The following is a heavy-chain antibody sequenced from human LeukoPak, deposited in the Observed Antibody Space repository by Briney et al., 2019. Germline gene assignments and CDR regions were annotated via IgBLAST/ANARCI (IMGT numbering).Heavy chain of an antibody. CDR3: ARQFRDSSGYYSYYFDY. J-gene: IGHJ4*02. CDR1: GSSFTTYW. D-gene: IGHD3-22*01. V-gene: IGHV5-51*01. CDR2: IYPGDSDT. Sequence: GESLKISCKGSGSSFTTYWIGWVRQMPGRGLEWMGIIYPGDSDTRYSPSFQGQVTISADTTISTAYLQWSSLKASDTAMYYCARQFRDSSGYYSYYFDYWGQGTLVTVSS.